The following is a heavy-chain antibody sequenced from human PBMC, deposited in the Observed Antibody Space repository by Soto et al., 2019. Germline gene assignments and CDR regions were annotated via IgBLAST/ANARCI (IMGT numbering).Heavy chain of an antibody. D-gene: IGHD3-3*01. V-gene: IGHV1-18*01. Sequence: ASVKVSCKASGYTFTSYGISWVRQAPGQGLEWMGWISAYNGNTNYAQKLQGRVTMTTDTSTSTAYMELRSLRSDDTAVYYCARVRRITIFGVVKTYYYYGMDVWGQGTTVTASS. CDR1: GYTFTSYG. CDR2: ISAYNGNT. CDR3: ARVRRITIFGVVKTYYYYGMDV. J-gene: IGHJ6*02.